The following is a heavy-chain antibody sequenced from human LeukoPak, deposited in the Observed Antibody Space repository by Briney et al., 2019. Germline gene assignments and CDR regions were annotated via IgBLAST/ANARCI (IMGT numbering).Heavy chain of an antibody. CDR3: AKAHYDSSGYYLGF. Sequence: QAGGSLRLSCAASGFTFSSYGMHWVRQAPGKGLEWVAVISYDGSNKYYADSVKGRFTISRDNSKNTLYLQMNSLRAEDTAVYYCAKAHYDSSGYYLGFWGQGTMVTVSS. CDR2: ISYDGSNK. V-gene: IGHV3-30*18. CDR1: GFTFSSYG. D-gene: IGHD3-22*01. J-gene: IGHJ3*01.